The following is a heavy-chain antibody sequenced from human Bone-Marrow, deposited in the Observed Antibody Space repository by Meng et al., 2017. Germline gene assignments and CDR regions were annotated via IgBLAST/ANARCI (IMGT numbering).Heavy chain of an antibody. CDR1: GYTFTAYG. Sequence: QVRLVQSVAEVKKPGASVKVSCQPSGYTFTAYGLHWVRQAPGQGLEWMGRIDPGTGGTQYAQNFQGRVTMTRDTSISTTYMELSRLRSDDTAVYYCVRDEDISAAGKLFGDYWGQGTLVTASS. J-gene: IGHJ4*02. D-gene: IGHD6-13*01. CDR3: VRDEDISAAGKLFGDY. V-gene: IGHV1-2*06. CDR2: IDPGTGGT.